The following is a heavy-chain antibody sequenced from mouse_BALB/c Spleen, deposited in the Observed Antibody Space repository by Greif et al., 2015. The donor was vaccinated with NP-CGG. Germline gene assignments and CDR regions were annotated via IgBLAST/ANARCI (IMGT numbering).Heavy chain of an antibody. J-gene: IGHJ3*01. D-gene: IGHD3-2*01. CDR3: ASDSSGYTTGAY. CDR2: INPSSGYT. Sequence: VQLQQSGAELARPGASVKMSCKASGYTFTSYTMHWVKQRPGQGLEWIGYINPSSGYTNYNQKFKDKATLTADKSSSTAYMRLSSLTSEDSAVYYCASDSSGYTTGAYWGQGTLVTVSA. V-gene: IGHV1-4*01. CDR1: GYTFTSYT.